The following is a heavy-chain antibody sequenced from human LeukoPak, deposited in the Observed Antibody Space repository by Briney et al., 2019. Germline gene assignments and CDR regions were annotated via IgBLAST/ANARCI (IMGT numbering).Heavy chain of an antibody. CDR3: ARESEYYYDSSFPNENDDY. V-gene: IGHV7-4-1*02. J-gene: IGHJ4*02. CDR2: INTNTGNP. D-gene: IGHD3-22*01. CDR1: GYTFTSYA. Sequence: ASVKVSCKASGYTFTSYAMNWVRQAPGQGLEWMGWINTNTGNPTYAQGFTGRFVFSLDTSVSTAYLQISSLKAEDTAVYYCARESEYYYDSSFPNENDDYWGQGTLVTVSP.